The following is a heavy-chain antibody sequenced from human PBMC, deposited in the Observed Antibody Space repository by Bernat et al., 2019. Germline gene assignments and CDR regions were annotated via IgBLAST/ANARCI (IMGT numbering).Heavy chain of an antibody. Sequence: EVQLLESGGGLVQPGGSLRLSCAASGFTFSSYAMSWVRQAPGKGLEWVSAISGSGGSTYYANSVKGRFTISRDNSKNTLYLQMNSLRAEDTAVYYSAKGHIVVGPAGNFDYWGQGTLVTVSS. J-gene: IGHJ4*02. V-gene: IGHV3-23*01. CDR2: ISGSGGST. D-gene: IGHD2-2*01. CDR1: GFTFSSYA. CDR3: AKGHIVVGPAGNFDY.